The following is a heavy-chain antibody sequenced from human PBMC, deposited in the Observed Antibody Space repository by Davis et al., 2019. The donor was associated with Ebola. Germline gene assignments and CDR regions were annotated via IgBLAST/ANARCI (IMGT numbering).Heavy chain of an antibody. CDR1: GFTFSSYW. V-gene: IGHV3-7*03. D-gene: IGHD4-17*01. CDR3: TMTTVTTDY. J-gene: IGHJ4*02. Sequence: GESLKISCAASGFTFSSYWMTWVRQAPGKGLEWVANIKQDGSEKYYVDSVKGRFTISRDNAKNSLYLQMNSLRAEDTAVYYCTMTTVTTDYWGQGTLVTVSS. CDR2: IKQDGSEK.